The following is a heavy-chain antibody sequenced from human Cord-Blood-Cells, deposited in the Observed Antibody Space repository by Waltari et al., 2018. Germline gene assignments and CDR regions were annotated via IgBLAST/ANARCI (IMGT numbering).Heavy chain of an antibody. J-gene: IGHJ3*02. Sequence: QVKLVQSGAEVKKPGASVKVYCKVSGYTLTELSMHWVRQAPGKGLEWRGCFEPKDGETIYAQKFQGRGTMTEDTCTDTAYMELSSLGSEDTAVYYCATGQECSSSFAFDIWGQGTMVTVSS. CDR2: FEPKDGET. D-gene: IGHD6-6*01. CDR3: ATGQECSSSFAFDI. V-gene: IGHV1-24*01. CDR1: GYTLTELS.